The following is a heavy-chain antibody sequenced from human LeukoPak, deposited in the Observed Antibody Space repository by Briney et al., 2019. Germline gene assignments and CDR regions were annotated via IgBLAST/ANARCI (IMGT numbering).Heavy chain of an antibody. J-gene: IGHJ4*02. CDR2: IKQDGSEK. CDR3: ARVPPPGYSYGFWVDY. D-gene: IGHD5-18*01. V-gene: IGHV3-7*03. Sequence: GGSLRLSCAASGFTFSSYGMHWVRQAPGKGLEWVANIKQDGSEKYYVDSVKGRFTISRDNSRNTLYLQMNSLRAEDTAVYYCARVPPPGYSYGFWVDYWGQGTLVTVSS. CDR1: GFTFSSYG.